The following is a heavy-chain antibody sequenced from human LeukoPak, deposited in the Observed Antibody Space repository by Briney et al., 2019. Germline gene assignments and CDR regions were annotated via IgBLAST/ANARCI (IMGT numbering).Heavy chain of an antibody. CDR1: GFTFDDYA. Sequence: PGRSLRLSCAASGFTFDDYAMHWVRQAPGKGVEGVSGISWNSGSIVYADSVKRRFTISRDNAKNSLYLQMNSLRAEDTALYYCAKEAEYSSSSRPWFDPWGQGTLVTVSS. V-gene: IGHV3-9*01. J-gene: IGHJ5*02. CDR3: AKEAEYSSSSRPWFDP. D-gene: IGHD6-6*01. CDR2: ISWNSGSI.